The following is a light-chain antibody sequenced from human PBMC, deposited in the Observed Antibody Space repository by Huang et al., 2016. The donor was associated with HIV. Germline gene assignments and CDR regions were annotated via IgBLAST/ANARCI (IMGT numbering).Light chain of an antibody. Sequence: DIQMTQSPSSLSASVGDRGTITCQANQDISNYLNRYQQKQGKAPKLLIDDASKLETGGPSRFGGSGAGTDFTYTIISLQPEDIATYYCQQYDNLPQNTFGQGTKLEIK. CDR1: QDISNY. CDR2: DAS. J-gene: IGKJ2*01. V-gene: IGKV1-33*01. CDR3: QQYDNLPQNT.